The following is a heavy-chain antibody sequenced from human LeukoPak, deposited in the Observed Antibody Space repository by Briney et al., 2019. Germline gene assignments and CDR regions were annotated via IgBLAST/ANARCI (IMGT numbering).Heavy chain of an antibody. V-gene: IGHV3-74*01. CDR1: GFTFSSYW. D-gene: IGHD3-22*01. CDR2: INSDGSST. CDR3: ARDGLAYYYDSSGYYFDY. Sequence: GGSLRLSCAASGFTFSSYWMHWVRQGPGKGLVWVSRINSDGSSTRYADSVKGRFTISRDNAKNTLYLQMNSLRAEDTAVYYCARDGLAYYYDSSGYYFDYWGQGTLVTVSS. J-gene: IGHJ4*02.